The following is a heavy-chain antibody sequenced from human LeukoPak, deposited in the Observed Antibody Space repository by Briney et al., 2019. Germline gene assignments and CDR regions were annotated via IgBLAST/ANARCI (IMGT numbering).Heavy chain of an antibody. Sequence: SQTLSLTCAVSGGSISSGGYSWSWIRQPPGTGLEWLGYIYHSGSTYYNPSLKSRVTISVDRSKNQFSLKLSSVTAADTAVYYCARGYDSSGPYYYYYYGMDVWGQGTTVTVSS. CDR3: ARGYDSSGPYYYYYYGMDV. J-gene: IGHJ6*02. CDR1: GGSISSGGYS. V-gene: IGHV4-30-2*01. CDR2: IYHSGST. D-gene: IGHD3-22*01.